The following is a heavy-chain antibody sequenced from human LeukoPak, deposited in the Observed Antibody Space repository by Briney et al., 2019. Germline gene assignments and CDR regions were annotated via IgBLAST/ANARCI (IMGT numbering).Heavy chain of an antibody. CDR1: GFTFSSYW. J-gene: IGHJ4*02. CDR2: IKQDGSEK. CDR3: ASRGGYFDWLLLDPFDY. V-gene: IGHV3-7*01. Sequence: GGSLGLSCAASGFTFSSYWMSWVRQAPGKGLEWVANIKQDGSEKYYVDSVKGRFTISRDNAKNSLYLQMNSLRAEDTAVYYCASRGGYFDWLLLDPFDYWGQGTLVTVSS. D-gene: IGHD3-9*01.